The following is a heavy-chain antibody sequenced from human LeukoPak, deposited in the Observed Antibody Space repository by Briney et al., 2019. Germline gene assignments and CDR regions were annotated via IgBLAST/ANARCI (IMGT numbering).Heavy chain of an antibody. Sequence: GGSLRLSCAASGFTFSSYAMSWVRQAPGKGLEWVLAISGSGGSTYYADSVKGRFTISRDNSKNTLYLQMNSLRAEDTAVYYCAKGINAWVRGVYDYWGQGTLVTVSS. J-gene: IGHJ4*02. CDR2: ISGSGGST. CDR3: AKGINAWVRGVYDY. D-gene: IGHD3-10*01. CDR1: GFTFSSYA. V-gene: IGHV3-23*01.